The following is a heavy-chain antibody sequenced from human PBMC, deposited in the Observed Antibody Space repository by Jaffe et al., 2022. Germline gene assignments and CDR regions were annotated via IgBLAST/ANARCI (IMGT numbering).Heavy chain of an antibody. J-gene: IGHJ2*01. CDR2: INHSGST. D-gene: IGHD3-9*01. V-gene: IGHV4-34*01. CDR3: ARKSRAVLRYFDNHWYFDL. CDR1: GGSFSGYY. Sequence: QVQLQQWGAGLLKPSETLSLTCAVYGGSFSGYYWSWIRQPPGKGLEWIGEINHSGSTNYNPSLKSRVTISVDTSKNQFSLKLSSVTAADTAVYYCARKSRAVLRYFDNHWYFDLWGRGTLVTVSS.